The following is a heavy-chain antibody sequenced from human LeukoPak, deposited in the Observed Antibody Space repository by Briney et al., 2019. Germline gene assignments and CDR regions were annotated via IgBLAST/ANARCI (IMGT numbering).Heavy chain of an antibody. CDR1: GFTFSDYW. V-gene: IGHV3-74*01. CDR2: INTDGSIT. D-gene: IGHD3-10*01. J-gene: IGHJ4*02. Sequence: GGSLRLSCAASGFTFSDYWIHWVRQAPGKGLVWVSRINTDGSITNYADSVRGRFSISRDNAKNTLYLQMSSLRAEDTAVYYCARDRGPRTGFMVREAYDYWGQGTLVTVSS. CDR3: ARDRGPRTGFMVREAYDY.